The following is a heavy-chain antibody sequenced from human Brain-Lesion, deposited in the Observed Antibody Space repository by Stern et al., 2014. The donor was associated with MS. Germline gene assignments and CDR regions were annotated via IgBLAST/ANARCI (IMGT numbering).Heavy chain of an antibody. D-gene: IGHD3-3*01. Sequence: VHLVESGAEVKKPGASVKVSCKTSGYIFTGYYIHWVRQAPGKGLEWMAWINPNTGGTKYAQKFQGRVTMRRDTAIRTTYVERSSLTSDDTAVYYCARDQRGITIFGVVTDYYYLGMDVWGQGTTVTVSS. CDR2: INPNTGGT. V-gene: IGHV1-2*02. CDR3: ARDQRGITIFGVVTDYYYLGMDV. CDR1: GYIFTGYY. J-gene: IGHJ6*02.